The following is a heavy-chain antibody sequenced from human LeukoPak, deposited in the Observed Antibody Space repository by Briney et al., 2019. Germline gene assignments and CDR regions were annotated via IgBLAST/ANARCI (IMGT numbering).Heavy chain of an antibody. CDR2: IYYSGST. CDR3: ARLSAYYDILTGYSPYYFDY. Sequence: SETLSLTCTVSGGSISSSSDYWGWIRQPPGKGLGWIGSIYYSGSTYYNPSLKSRVTISVDTSKTQFSLKLSSVTAADTAVYYCARLSAYYDILTGYSPYYFDYWGQGTLVTVSS. J-gene: IGHJ4*02. V-gene: IGHV4-39*01. CDR1: GGSISSSSDY. D-gene: IGHD3-9*01.